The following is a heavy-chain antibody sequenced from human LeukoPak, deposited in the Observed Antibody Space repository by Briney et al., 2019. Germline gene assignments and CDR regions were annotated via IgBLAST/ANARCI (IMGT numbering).Heavy chain of an antibody. Sequence: GGSLRLSCAASGFTFSRYWMFWVRQAPGKGLVWVSRINPDGTSTNYADSVKGRFTISRDNTKSTLYLQMNTLRPEDTAVYYCGTLGVMWEADFWGQGALVTVSS. J-gene: IGHJ4*02. CDR2: INPDGTST. CDR3: GTLGVMWEADF. V-gene: IGHV3-74*01. CDR1: GFTFSRYW. D-gene: IGHD1-26*01.